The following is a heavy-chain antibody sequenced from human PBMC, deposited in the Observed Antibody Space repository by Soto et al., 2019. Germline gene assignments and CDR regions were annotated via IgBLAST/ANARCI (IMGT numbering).Heavy chain of an antibody. D-gene: IGHD3-22*01. V-gene: IGHV1-3*01. CDR3: ARDRGVRYYYDSSGHDAFDI. Sequence: ASVKVSCKASGYTFTSYAMNWVRPDPGQRLEWMGWINAGNGNTNYAQKLQGRVTMTTDTSTSTAYMELRSLRSDDTAVYYCARDRGVRYYYDSSGHDAFDIWGQGTMVTVSS. CDR1: GYTFTSYA. J-gene: IGHJ3*02. CDR2: INAGNGNT.